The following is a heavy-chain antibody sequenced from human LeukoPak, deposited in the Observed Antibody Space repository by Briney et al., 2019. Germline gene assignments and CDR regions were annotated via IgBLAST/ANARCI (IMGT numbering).Heavy chain of an antibody. D-gene: IGHD2-2*01. J-gene: IGHJ4*02. Sequence: PGGSLRLSCAASGFTFSSYGMHWVRQAPGKGLEWVAVIWYDGSNKYYADSVKGRFTISRDNSKNTLYLQMNSLRAEDTAMYYCSRPTSGYWGQGTLVTVSS. CDR1: GFTFSSYG. V-gene: IGHV3-33*01. CDR3: SRPTSGY. CDR2: IWYDGSNK.